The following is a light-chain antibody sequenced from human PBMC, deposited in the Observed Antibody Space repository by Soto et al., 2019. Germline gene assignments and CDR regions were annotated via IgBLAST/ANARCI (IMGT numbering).Light chain of an antibody. J-gene: IGKJ1*01. CDR3: QQSYSTAWT. Sequence: QITEYRYCLSASVGDRVTITCRANQSISSYLNWYQQKRGKAPKLLIYAASSLQSGVPSRFSGSGSGTDFTLTISSLQPEDFTPYYCQQSYSTAWTFGEGTKVDI. CDR2: AAS. V-gene: IGKV1-39*01. CDR1: QSISSY.